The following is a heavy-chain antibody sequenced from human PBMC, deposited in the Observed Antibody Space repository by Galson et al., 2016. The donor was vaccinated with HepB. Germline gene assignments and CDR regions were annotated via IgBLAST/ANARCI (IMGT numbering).Heavy chain of an antibody. CDR2: ISESGGTT. CDR1: GFTFSNYA. V-gene: IGHV3-23*01. Sequence: SLRLSCAASGFTFSNYAMSWVRQAPGKGLEWVSGISESGGTTYDTDSLKGRFTISRGNSRNMLFLQMTSMRAEDTAVYYCAKDRYDSSGARYDYWGQGTLVTVSS. CDR3: AKDRYDSSGARYDY. J-gene: IGHJ4*02. D-gene: IGHD3-22*01.